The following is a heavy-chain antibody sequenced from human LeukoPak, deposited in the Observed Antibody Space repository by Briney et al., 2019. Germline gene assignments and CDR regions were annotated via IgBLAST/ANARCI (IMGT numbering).Heavy chain of an antibody. D-gene: IGHD6-13*01. J-gene: IGHJ4*02. CDR1: GFTFSSYN. CDR2: ISGSGGST. CDR3: AKDKIAAAGRNRFDY. V-gene: IGHV3-23*01. Sequence: GGSLRLSCEASGFTFSSYNMNWVRQAPGKGLEWVSAISGSGGSTYYADSVKGRFTISRDNSKNTLYLQMNSLRAEDTAVYYCAKDKIAAAGRNRFDYWGQGTLVTVSS.